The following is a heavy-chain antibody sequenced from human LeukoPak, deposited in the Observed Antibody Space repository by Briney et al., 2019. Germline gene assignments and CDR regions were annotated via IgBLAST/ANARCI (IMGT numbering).Heavy chain of an antibody. CDR2: IYYSGST. V-gene: IGHV4-59*01. CDR3: AREDYYDSSGYSH. J-gene: IGHJ4*02. D-gene: IGHD3-22*01. CDR1: GGSISSYY. Sequence: SETLSLTCTVSGGSISSYYWSWIRQPPGKGLEWIGYIYYSGSTNYNPSLKSRVTISVDTSKNQFSLKLSSVTAADTAEYYCAREDYYDSSGYSHWGQGTLVTVSS.